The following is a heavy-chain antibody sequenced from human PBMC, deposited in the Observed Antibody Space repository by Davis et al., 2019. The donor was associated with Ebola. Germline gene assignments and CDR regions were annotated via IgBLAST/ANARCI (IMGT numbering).Heavy chain of an antibody. CDR1: GVNFNIYA. CDR3: AKHSPYGSSWYGVFDY. J-gene: IGHJ4*02. D-gene: IGHD6-13*01. CDR2: VIGSGTT. V-gene: IGHV3-23*01. Sequence: PGGSLRLSCAASGVNFNIYAMSWVRQAPGKRLEWVSGVIGSGTTYYADSVKGRFTISRDNSKNTLYLQMKSLRAEDTAVYYCAKHSPYGSSWYGVFDYWGQGTLVTVSS.